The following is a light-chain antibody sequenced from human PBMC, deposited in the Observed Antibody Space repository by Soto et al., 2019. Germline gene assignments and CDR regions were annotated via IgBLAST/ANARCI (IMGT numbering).Light chain of an antibody. J-gene: IGKJ3*01. V-gene: IGKV3-20*01. CDR1: ASISSHY. Sequence: EIVLMQSPDTLSLSPGEIATFSCRASASISSHYIAWYQQKPGQAPRLLIFGASTRATGIPDRFSGSWSGTDFTLTISRLEPEDFAVYYCQNFGDSPFTFGPGTKVDIK. CDR3: QNFGDSPFT. CDR2: GAS.